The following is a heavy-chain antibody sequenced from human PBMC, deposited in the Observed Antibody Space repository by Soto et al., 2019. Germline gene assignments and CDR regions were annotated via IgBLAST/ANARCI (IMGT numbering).Heavy chain of an antibody. Sequence: GGSLRLSCAASGFTFCSYAMHWVRQAPGKGLEWVAVISYDGSNKYYADSVKGRFTISRDNSKNTLYLQMNSLRAEDTAVYYCARVSFDPYYYYGMDVWGQGTTVTVSS. CDR3: ARVSFDPYYYYGMDV. CDR1: GFTFCSYA. CDR2: ISYDGSNK. J-gene: IGHJ6*02. V-gene: IGHV3-30*04. D-gene: IGHD3-9*01.